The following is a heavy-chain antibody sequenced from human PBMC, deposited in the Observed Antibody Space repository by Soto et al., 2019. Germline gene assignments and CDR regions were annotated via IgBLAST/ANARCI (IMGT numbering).Heavy chain of an antibody. CDR3: ARAPTLAAAGKNWFDP. CDR1: GGSFSGYY. Sequence: QVQLQQWGAGLLKPSETLSLTCAVYGGSFSGYYWSWIRQPPGKGLEWIGEINHSGSTNYNPSLKSRVTISVDTSKNQFSLKLSSVTAADTAVYYCARAPTLAAAGKNWFDPWGQGTLVTVSS. J-gene: IGHJ5*02. CDR2: INHSGST. V-gene: IGHV4-34*01. D-gene: IGHD6-13*01.